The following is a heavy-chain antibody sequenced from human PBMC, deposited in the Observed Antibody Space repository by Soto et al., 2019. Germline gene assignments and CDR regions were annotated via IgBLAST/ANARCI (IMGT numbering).Heavy chain of an antibody. CDR2: ISAYNGNT. Sequence: ASVKVSCKAPGYTFTSYGISWVRQAPGQGLEWMGWISAYNGNTNYAQKLQGRVTMTTDTSTSTAYMELRSLRSDDTAVYYCARVRIAAAGGIYYYYGMDVWGQGTTVTVSS. CDR1: GYTFTSYG. J-gene: IGHJ6*02. CDR3: ARVRIAAAGGIYYYYGMDV. D-gene: IGHD6-13*01. V-gene: IGHV1-18*04.